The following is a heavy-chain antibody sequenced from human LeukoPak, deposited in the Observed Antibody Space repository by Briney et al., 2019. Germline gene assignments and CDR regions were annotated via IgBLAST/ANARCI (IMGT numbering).Heavy chain of an antibody. CDR3: ARGKLGKFDP. J-gene: IGHJ5*02. CDR1: GYTFSNYY. CDR2: INPSGGNT. D-gene: IGHD7-27*01. Sequence: ASVKVSCKASGYTFSNYYIHWVRQAPGPGLEWVGMINPSGGNTDYAQNFQGRVTVTRDTSTSTVYMEVSSLRSKDTDVFYCARGKLGKFDPWGQGTLVTVSS. V-gene: IGHV1-46*01.